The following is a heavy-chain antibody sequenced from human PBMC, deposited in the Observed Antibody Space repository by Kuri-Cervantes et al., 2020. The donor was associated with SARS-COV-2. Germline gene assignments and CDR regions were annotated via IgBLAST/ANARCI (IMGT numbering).Heavy chain of an antibody. CDR3: ARGHDFWSGYTDY. CDR2: IYYSGST. CDR1: GGSISSYY. J-gene: IGHJ4*02. Sequence: ESLKISCTVSGGSISSYYWSWIRQPPGKGLEWIGYIYYSGSTNYNPSLKSRVTISVDTSKNQFSLKLSSVTAADTAVYYCARGHDFWSGYTDYWGQGTLVTVSS. D-gene: IGHD3-3*01. V-gene: IGHV4-59*01.